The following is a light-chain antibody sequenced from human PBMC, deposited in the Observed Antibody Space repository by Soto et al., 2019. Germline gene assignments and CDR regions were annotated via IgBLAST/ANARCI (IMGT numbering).Light chain of an antibody. Sequence: EIVLTQSPATLSLSPGERATLSCRASQSVSSYLAWYQQKPGQAPRLLIYDASNRATGIPARFSGSGSGTDFTLTISSLVPEDFAVYYCQQRSNWPSFGQGTTLEIK. V-gene: IGKV3-11*01. CDR3: QQRSNWPS. CDR2: DAS. CDR1: QSVSSY. J-gene: IGKJ2*01.